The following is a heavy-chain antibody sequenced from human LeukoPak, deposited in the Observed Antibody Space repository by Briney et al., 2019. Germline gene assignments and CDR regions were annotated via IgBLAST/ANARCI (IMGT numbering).Heavy chain of an antibody. D-gene: IGHD3-16*01. Sequence: GGSRRLSCVASGFTFGKYWMNWARQAPGKGLEWVASINHNGNVNYYVDSVKGRFTISRDNAKNSLYLQMSNLRAEDTAVYFCARGGGLDVWGQGATVTVSS. J-gene: IGHJ6*02. CDR3: ARGGGLDV. V-gene: IGHV3-7*03. CDR1: GFTFGKYW. CDR2: INHNGNVN.